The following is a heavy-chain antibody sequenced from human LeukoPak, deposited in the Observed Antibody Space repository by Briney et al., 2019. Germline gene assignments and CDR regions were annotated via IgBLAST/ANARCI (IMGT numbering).Heavy chain of an antibody. J-gene: IGHJ5*02. V-gene: IGHV1-69*05. Sequence: SVKVSCKASGGTFSSYAISWVRQAPGQGLEWMGRIIPIFGTANYAQKFQGRVTITTDESTSTAYMELSSLRSEGTAVYYCARESVTLPIHPTWGQGTLVTVSS. D-gene: IGHD4-23*01. CDR3: ARESVTLPIHPT. CDR1: GGTFSSYA. CDR2: IIPIFGTA.